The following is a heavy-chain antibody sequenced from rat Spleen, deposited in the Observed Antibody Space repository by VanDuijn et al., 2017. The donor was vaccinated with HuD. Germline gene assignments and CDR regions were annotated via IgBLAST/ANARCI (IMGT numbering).Heavy chain of an antibody. J-gene: IGHJ2*01. CDR1: GFSLNNYG. D-gene: IGHD1-4*01. CDR2: IWNGGST. CDR3: ARSGYTFDY. Sequence: QVQLKESGPGLVQPSQTLSLTCTVSGFSLNNYGVIWVRQPPGEGLEWMGIIWNGGSTDYNSTLKSRLSISRDTSKSQVILKRNSRQTEDTAMYFCARSGYTFDYWGQGVMVTVSS. V-gene: IGHV2-16*01.